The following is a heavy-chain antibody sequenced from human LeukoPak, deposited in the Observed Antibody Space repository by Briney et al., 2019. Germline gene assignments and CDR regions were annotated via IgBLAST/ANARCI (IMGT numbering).Heavy chain of an antibody. Sequence: SETLSLTCTVSGGSISSSSYYWGWIRQPPGKGPEWIGSIYYSGSTYYNPSLKSRVTISVDTSKNQFSLKLSSVTAADTAVYYCASYDFWSGYFYFDYWGQGTLVTVSS. J-gene: IGHJ4*02. V-gene: IGHV4-39*01. CDR3: ASYDFWSGYFYFDY. CDR1: GGSISSSSYY. CDR2: IYYSGST. D-gene: IGHD3-3*01.